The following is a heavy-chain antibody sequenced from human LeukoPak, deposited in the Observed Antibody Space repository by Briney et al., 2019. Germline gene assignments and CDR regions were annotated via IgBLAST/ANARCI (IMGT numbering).Heavy chain of an antibody. J-gene: IGHJ4*02. CDR2: ITFTSSTI. Sequence: GGSLRLSCAASGFTFSSYSMTWVRQAPGKGLEWVSYITFTSSTIHYADSVKGRFTISRDNSKNTLYLQMNSLRAEDTAVYYCAKVRGSGWYFDYWGQGTLVTVSS. D-gene: IGHD6-19*01. V-gene: IGHV3-48*01. CDR1: GFTFSSYS. CDR3: AKVRGSGWYFDY.